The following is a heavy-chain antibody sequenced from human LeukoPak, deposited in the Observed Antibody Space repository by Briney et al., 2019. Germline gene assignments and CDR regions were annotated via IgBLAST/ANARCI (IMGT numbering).Heavy chain of an antibody. Sequence: GGSLRLSCAASGFTFSSYSMSWVRQAPGKGLEWVSIISDSGANTYYADSVRGRFTISRDNSKNTLYLQMNSLRAEDTAVYYCARGADSGYSSDNWGQGTLVSVSS. CDR1: GFTFSSYS. J-gene: IGHJ4*02. D-gene: IGHD3-9*01. V-gene: IGHV3-23*01. CDR2: ISDSGANT. CDR3: ARGADSGYSSDN.